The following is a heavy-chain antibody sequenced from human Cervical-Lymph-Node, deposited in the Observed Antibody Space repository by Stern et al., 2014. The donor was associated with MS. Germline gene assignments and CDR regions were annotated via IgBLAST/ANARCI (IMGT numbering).Heavy chain of an antibody. Sequence: QVQLVQSGAEVRKPGASVRVSCKVSGYSLSDLSMHWVRQAPGKGLEWLGGYDPEEGNTGDAQRFQGRVTMTEDTSTDTAYMELNSLRSDDTAVYHCATASRYDALDLWGQGTVVTVSS. CDR2: YDPEEGNT. V-gene: IGHV1-24*01. CDR3: ATASRYDALDL. CDR1: GYSLSDLS. J-gene: IGHJ3*01.